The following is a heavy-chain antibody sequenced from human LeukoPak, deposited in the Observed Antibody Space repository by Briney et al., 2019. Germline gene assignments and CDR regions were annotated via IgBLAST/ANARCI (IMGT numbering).Heavy chain of an antibody. CDR2: IIPIFGTA. Sequence: SXXVSCKASGGTFSSYAISWVRQAPGQGGEWMGRIIPIFGTANYAQKFQGRVTITTDESTSTAYMELSSLRSEDTAVCYCARELGGNGFQHWGQGTLVTVSS. CDR3: ARELGGNGFQH. CDR1: GGTFSSYA. D-gene: IGHD4-23*01. V-gene: IGHV1-69*05. J-gene: IGHJ1*01.